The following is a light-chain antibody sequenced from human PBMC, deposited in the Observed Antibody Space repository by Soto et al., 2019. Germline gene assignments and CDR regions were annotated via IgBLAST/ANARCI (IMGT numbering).Light chain of an antibody. CDR3: QHYVSSPPIT. V-gene: IGKV3-20*01. J-gene: IGKJ5*01. Sequence: DIVLTQSPGTLSLSPGERATLSCRASQRVSSKYLAWYQQKPGQAPRFLIYAASSRATGIPDRFSGSGSGTDFTLTISRLEPEDFAVYYCQHYVSSPPITFGQGTRLEIK. CDR1: QRVSSKY. CDR2: AAS.